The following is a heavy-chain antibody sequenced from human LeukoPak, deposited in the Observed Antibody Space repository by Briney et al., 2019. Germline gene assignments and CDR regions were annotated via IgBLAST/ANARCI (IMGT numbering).Heavy chain of an antibody. CDR2: IYSDNT. CDR1: GFIVSSNS. D-gene: IGHD3-10*01. CDR3: AREGSHYYGYGGFDN. Sequence: PGGSLRLSCTVSGFIVSSNSMSWVRQAPGKGLEWVSFIYSDNTHYSDSVKGRFTISRDNAKDSLYLQVNSLRAEDTAVYYCAREGSHYYGYGGFDNWGQGTLVTVSS. V-gene: IGHV3-53*01. J-gene: IGHJ4*02.